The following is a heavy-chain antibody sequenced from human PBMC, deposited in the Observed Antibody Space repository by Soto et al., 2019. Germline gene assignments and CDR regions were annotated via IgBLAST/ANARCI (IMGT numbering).Heavy chain of an antibody. CDR3: ARTGQGRCWFGP. CDR1: GGTFSSYA. CDR2: ITPIFGTA. J-gene: IGHJ5*02. Sequence: SVKVSCKASGGTFSSYAISWVRQAPGQGLEWMGGITPIFGTANYAQKFQGRVTITADESTSTAYMELSSLRSEDTAVYYCARTGQGRCWFGPWGPGTLVTVSS. V-gene: IGHV1-69*13.